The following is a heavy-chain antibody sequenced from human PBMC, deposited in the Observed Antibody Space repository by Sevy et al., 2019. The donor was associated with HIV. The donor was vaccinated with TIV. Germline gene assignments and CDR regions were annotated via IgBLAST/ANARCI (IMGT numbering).Heavy chain of an antibody. D-gene: IGHD3-22*01. J-gene: IGHJ5*02. CDR2: ISWNSASI. V-gene: IGHV3-9*01. Sequence: GGSLSLSCAASGFTFDDYAMHWVRQAPGKGLEWVSGISWNSASIGYGVSLKGRFTISGDNAKNSPSLQMNSLRAEDTAFYYCAKDVSAYYYDSSGLNWFDPWGQGALVTVSS. CDR1: GFTFDDYA. CDR3: AKDVSAYYYDSSGLNWFDP.